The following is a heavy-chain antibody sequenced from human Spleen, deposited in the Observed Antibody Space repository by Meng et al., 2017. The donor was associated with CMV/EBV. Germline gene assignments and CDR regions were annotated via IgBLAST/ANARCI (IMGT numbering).Heavy chain of an antibody. CDR2: ISYDGSNK. Sequence: GGSLRLSCAASGFTFSSYDMNWVRQAPGKGLEWVAVISYDGSNKYYADSVKGRFTISRDNSKNMLYLQMHSLRAEDTAVYYCAKDVGRIAAPSNAFDIWGQGTMVTVSS. V-gene: IGHV3-30-3*01. D-gene: IGHD6-13*01. J-gene: IGHJ3*02. CDR3: AKDVGRIAAPSNAFDI. CDR1: GFTFSSYD.